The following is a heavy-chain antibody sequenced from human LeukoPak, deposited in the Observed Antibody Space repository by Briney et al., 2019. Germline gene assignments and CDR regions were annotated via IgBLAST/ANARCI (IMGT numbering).Heavy chain of an antibody. J-gene: IGHJ5*02. D-gene: IGHD3-10*01. CDR1: GGSISSYY. V-gene: IGHV4-59*01. CDR3: ARDRGNYFDP. CDR2: IYYSGST. Sequence: PSETLSLTCTVSGGSISSYYWSWIRQPPGKGLEWIGYIYYSGSTNYNPSLKSRVTISVDTSKNQFSLKLSSVTSADTAVYYCARDRGNYFDPWGQGTLVTVSS.